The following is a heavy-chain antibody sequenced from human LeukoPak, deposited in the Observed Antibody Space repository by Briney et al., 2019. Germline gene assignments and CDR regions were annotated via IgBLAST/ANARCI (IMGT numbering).Heavy chain of an antibody. CDR1: QRTFTTYA. CDR2: IMPIFGTV. V-gene: IGHV1-69*05. D-gene: IGHD1-1*01. J-gene: IGHJ4*02. Sequence: PPVKPSCNASQRTFTTYAISWVPQAPRQQLGCMGGIMPIFGTVNYEKKFQRRVTNTTDESTSTAYMELSSLRSEDTAVFYCARGAELERFDYWGQGTLVTVSS. CDR3: ARGAELERFDY.